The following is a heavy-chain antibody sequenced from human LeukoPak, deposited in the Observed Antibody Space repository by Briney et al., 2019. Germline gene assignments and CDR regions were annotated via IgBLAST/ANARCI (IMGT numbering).Heavy chain of an antibody. D-gene: IGHD5-18*01. Sequence: PGRSLRLSCAASGFTFRSYGMHWVRQAPGKGLEWVAVISYDGSNKYYADSVKGRFTISRDNSKNTLYLQMNSLRAEDTAVYYCAKGYSYGSWFDPWGQGTLVTVSS. CDR2: ISYDGSNK. CDR3: AKGYSYGSWFDP. CDR1: GFTFRSYG. V-gene: IGHV3-30*18. J-gene: IGHJ5*02.